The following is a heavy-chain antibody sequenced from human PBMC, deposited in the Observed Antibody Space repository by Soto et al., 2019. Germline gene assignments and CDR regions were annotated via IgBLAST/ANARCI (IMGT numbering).Heavy chain of an antibody. D-gene: IGHD4-17*01. CDR2: ISSSSSTI. J-gene: IGHJ4*02. CDR1: GFTFSSYS. CDR3: ARDWVTTIHPLDY. V-gene: IGHV3-48*01. Sequence: PGGSLRLSCAASGFTFSSYSMNWVRQAPGKGLEWVSYISSSSSTIYYADSVKGRFTISRDNAKNSLYLQMNSLRAEDTAVYYCARDWVTTIHPLDYWGQGTLVTVSS.